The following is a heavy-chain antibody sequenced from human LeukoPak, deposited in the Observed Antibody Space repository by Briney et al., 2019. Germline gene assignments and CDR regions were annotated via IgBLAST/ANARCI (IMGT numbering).Heavy chain of an antibody. CDR1: GFTFSSYG. CDR3: AKDHYYDSSGPFDY. Sequence: GGSLRLSCEASGFTFSSYGMHWVRQAPGEGLEWVAFIRYDGSNKYYADSVKGRFTISRDNSKNTLYLQMNSLRAEDTAVYYCAKDHYYDSSGPFDYWGQGTLVTVSS. D-gene: IGHD3-22*01. J-gene: IGHJ4*02. V-gene: IGHV3-30*02. CDR2: IRYDGSNK.